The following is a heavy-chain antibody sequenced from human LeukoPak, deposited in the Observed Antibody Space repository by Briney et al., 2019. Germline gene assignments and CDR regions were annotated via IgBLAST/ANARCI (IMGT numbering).Heavy chain of an antibody. J-gene: IGHJ2*01. CDR3: ARTTAHWYFDL. CDR2: IHSSGNT. Sequence: SEILSLTCTVSGGSISSYYWSWIRIRQPAGKGLEWIGRIHSSGNTNYNPSLKGRVTMSVDTSKNQFSLSLTSVTAADTAVYYCARTTAHWYFDLWGRGTLVSVSS. CDR1: GGSISSYY. V-gene: IGHV4-4*07. D-gene: IGHD2-21*02.